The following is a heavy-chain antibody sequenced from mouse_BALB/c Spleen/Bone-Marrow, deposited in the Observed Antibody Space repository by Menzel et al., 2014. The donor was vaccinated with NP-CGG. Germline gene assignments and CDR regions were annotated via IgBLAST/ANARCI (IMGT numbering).Heavy chain of an antibody. V-gene: IGHV1-62-2*01. Sequence: QVQLKHSGAGLVKPGASVKLSCKVSGYTFTEYIIHWVKQRSGQGLEWIGWFYPGSGSIKYNEKFKDKATLTADKSSSTVYMGLSRLTSEDSAVYFCARHEGGGYFDYWGQGTTLTVSS. CDR3: ARHEGGGYFDY. D-gene: IGHD1-1*02. CDR2: FYPGSGSI. J-gene: IGHJ2*01. CDR1: GYTFTEYI.